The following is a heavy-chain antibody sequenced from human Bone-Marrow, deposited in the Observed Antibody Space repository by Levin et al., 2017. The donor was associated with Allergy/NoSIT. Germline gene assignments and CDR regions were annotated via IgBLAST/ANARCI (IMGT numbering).Heavy chain of an antibody. CDR2: FYWDDDQ. Sequence: SGPTLVKPTQTLTLTCTFSGFSLSTSGVGVGWIRQPPGKALEWLALFYWDDDQRYTPSLKNRLTITRDTSRNQVVLTMTNMDPVDTGTYYCAHTFNHDYGVDYWGQGTLVTVSS. V-gene: IGHV2-5*02. CDR3: AHTFNHDYGVDY. CDR1: GFSLSTSGVG. J-gene: IGHJ4*02. D-gene: IGHD4-17*01.